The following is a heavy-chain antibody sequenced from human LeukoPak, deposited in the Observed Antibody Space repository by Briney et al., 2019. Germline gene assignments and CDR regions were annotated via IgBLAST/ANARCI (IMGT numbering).Heavy chain of an antibody. D-gene: IGHD6-13*01. CDR3: AREIGSCSWYGSGDDAFDI. CDR1: GFTFSSYW. V-gene: IGHV3-7*03. J-gene: IGHJ3*02. CDR2: IKQDGSEK. Sequence: GGSLRLSCAASGFTFSSYWMSWVRQAPGKGLEWVANIKQDGSEKYYVDSVKGRFTISRDNAKNSLYLQMNSLRAEDTAVYYCAREIGSCSWYGSGDDAFDIWGQGTMVTVSS.